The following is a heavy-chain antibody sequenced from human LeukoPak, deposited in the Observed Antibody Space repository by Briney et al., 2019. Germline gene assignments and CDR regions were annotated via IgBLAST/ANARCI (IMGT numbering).Heavy chain of an antibody. V-gene: IGHV3-30*04. CDR2: ISKDGSMK. CDR3: AGESFDF. Sequence: GGSLRLSCAASGFSFSNYAMDWVRQTPGKGLEWVAVISKDGSMKYYSDSVKGRFTVSRDNSIHTLYLEMNSLKTEDTAVYYCAGESFDFWSQGTMVTVSS. CDR1: GFSFSNYA. J-gene: IGHJ3*01.